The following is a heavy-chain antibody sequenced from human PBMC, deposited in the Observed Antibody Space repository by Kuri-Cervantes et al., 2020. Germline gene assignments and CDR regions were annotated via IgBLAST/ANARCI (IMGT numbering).Heavy chain of an antibody. CDR1: GGSFSGYY. J-gene: IGHJ4*02. CDR3: ARAGFTYGHLLY. V-gene: IGHV4-34*09. D-gene: IGHD3-10*01. Sequence: LRLSCAVYGGSFSGYYWSWIRQPPGKGLEWIGEINHSGSTNYNPSLKSRVTISLETSKNQFSLKLTSVTAADTAVYYCARAGFTYGHLLYWGQGNLVTVSS. CDR2: INHSGST.